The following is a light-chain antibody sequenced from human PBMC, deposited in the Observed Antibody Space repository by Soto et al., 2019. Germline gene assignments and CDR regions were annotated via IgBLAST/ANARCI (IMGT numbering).Light chain of an antibody. CDR1: TGPVTSTNY. CDR3: CLSYSGVVV. Sequence: QAVVTQEPSLTVSPGGTVTLTCGSSTGPVTSTNYPYWFQQKPGQAPRTLIYDTNNRHSWTPARFSGSLLGDKGALTLSGAQPEDEAEYFCCLSYSGVVVFGGGTKVTVL. V-gene: IGLV7-46*01. J-gene: IGLJ3*02. CDR2: DTN.